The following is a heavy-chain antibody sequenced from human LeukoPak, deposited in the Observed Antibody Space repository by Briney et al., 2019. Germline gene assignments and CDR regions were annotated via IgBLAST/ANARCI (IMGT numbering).Heavy chain of an antibody. CDR2: ISYSGST. CDR3: ARGTSGYCSGGTCSLAHFDY. Sequence: SETPSLTCTVSGDSISSYYWSWIRQPPGKGLEWIGYISYSGSTKYNPSLKSRVTISVDTSKNQFSLKLSSVTAADTAVYYCARGTSGYCSGGTCSLAHFDYWGQGTLVTVSS. J-gene: IGHJ4*02. V-gene: IGHV4-59*01. D-gene: IGHD2-15*01. CDR1: GDSISSYY.